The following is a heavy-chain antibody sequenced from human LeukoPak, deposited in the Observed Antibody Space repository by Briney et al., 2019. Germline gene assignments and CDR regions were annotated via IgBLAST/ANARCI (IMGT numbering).Heavy chain of an antibody. V-gene: IGHV3-33*06. J-gene: IGHJ4*02. CDR3: AKEWGSSWYFFDY. CDR2: IWYDGSNK. CDR1: GFTFSSYG. Sequence: AGGSLRLSCAASGFTFSSYGMHWVRQAPGKGLEWVAVIWYDGSNKYYAGSVKGRFTISRDNSKNTLYLQMNSLRVEDTAVYYCAKEWGSSWYFFDYWGQGTLVAVSS. D-gene: IGHD6-13*01.